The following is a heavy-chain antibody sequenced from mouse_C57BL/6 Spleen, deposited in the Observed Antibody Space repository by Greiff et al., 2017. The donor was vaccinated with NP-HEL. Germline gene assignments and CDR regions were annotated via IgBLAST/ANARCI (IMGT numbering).Heavy chain of an antibody. V-gene: IGHV1-50*01. J-gene: IGHJ3*01. D-gene: IGHD2-2*01. CDR3: ARSRGSTMVPWFAY. CDR2: LDPSDSYP. CDR1: GYTFTSYW. Sequence: QVQLQQPGAELVKPGASVKLSCKASGYTFTSYWMQWVKQRPGQGLEWIGELDPSDSYPNYNQKFKGKATLTVDTSSSTAYMQLSSLTSEDSAVYYCARSRGSTMVPWFAYGGQGTLVTVSA.